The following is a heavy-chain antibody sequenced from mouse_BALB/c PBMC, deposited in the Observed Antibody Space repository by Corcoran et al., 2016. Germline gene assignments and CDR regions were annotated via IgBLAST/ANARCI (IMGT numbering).Heavy chain of an antibody. V-gene: IGHV1S136*01. J-gene: IGHJ1*01. Sequence: EVQLQQSGPELVKPGASVKMSCKASGYTFTSYVMHWVKQKPGPGLEWIGYINPYNDGTKYNEKFKGKATLTSDKSSSTAYMELSSLTSADSAVYYCARGGGMITTRYFDVWGAGTTVTVSS. D-gene: IGHD2-4*01. CDR1: GYTFTSYV. CDR2: INPYNDGT. CDR3: ARGGGMITTRYFDV.